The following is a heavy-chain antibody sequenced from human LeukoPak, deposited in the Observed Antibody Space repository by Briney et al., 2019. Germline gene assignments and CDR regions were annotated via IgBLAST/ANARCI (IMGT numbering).Heavy chain of an antibody. CDR1: GFTFRRYA. D-gene: IGHD2-15*01. CDR2: IRDSGGST. Sequence: GGSLRLLCAACGFTFRRYAMSGVRQARGKGGEGGSAIRDSGGSTYYADSVNGSFTISRDNSKNSLYLQMNSLRAEDTAVYHCARSKSWYSTDAFDIWGQGTMFTASS. CDR3: ARSKSWYSTDAFDI. V-gene: IGHV3-23*01. J-gene: IGHJ3*02.